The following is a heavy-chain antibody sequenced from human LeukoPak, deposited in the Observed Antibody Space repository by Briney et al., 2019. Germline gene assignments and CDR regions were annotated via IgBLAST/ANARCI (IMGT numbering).Heavy chain of an antibody. CDR3: AKDSPWYDSSTYYYFDY. CDR2: ISGSGGTT. V-gene: IGHV3-23*01. J-gene: IGHJ4*02. CDR1: GFTFNNYA. Sequence: AGGSLRLSCAGSGFTFNNYAMSWVRQAPGKGLEWVSAISGSGGTTYYADSVKGRFTISRDNSKDTLYLQMSGLRAEDTAVYFCAKDSPWYDSSTYYYFDYWGQGTLVTVSS. D-gene: IGHD3-22*01.